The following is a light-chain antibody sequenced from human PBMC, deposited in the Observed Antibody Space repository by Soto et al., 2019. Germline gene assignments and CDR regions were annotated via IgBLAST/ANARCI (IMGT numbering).Light chain of an antibody. CDR3: LQDYNYPRT. V-gene: IGKV1-5*03. CDR1: QSISVW. Sequence: DLQMTQSPSTLSASVGDRVTITCRASQSISVWLAWYQQKAGKAPNLLIYKASRLESGVPSRFSGSGSETEFTLTISGLRPEDFATYYCLQDYNYPRTLGGETKVDIK. J-gene: IGKJ4*01. CDR2: KAS.